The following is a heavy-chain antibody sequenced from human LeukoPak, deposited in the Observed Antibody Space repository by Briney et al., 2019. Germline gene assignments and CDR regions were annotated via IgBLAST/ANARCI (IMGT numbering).Heavy chain of an antibody. CDR3: AELGITMIGGV. CDR2: ISSSGSTI. J-gene: IGHJ6*04. CDR1: SFTFSSYV. Sequence: GGSLRLSCGASSFTFSSYVMSWVRQAPGKGLEWVSYISSSGSTIYYADSVKGRFTISRDNAKNSLYLQMNSLRAEDTAVYYCAELGITMIGGVWGKGTTVTISS. V-gene: IGHV3-48*03. D-gene: IGHD3-10*02.